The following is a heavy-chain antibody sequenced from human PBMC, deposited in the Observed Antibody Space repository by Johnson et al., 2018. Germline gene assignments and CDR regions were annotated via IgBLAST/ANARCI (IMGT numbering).Heavy chain of an antibody. CDR2: INSDGSST. CDR3: AKGRLVVTAIPPTYSYYYGMEV. J-gene: IGHJ6*02. V-gene: IGHV3-74*01. Sequence: VQLRESGGGLVQPGGFLRLSCAASGFTFSSFWMHWVRQAPGKGLVWVSRINSDGSSTSYADSVTGRFTPHRDNAKNSLYLQMNSLRAEDTALYYCAKGRLVVTAIPPTYSYYYGMEVWGQGTTVTVSS. CDR1: GFTFSSFW. D-gene: IGHD2-21*02.